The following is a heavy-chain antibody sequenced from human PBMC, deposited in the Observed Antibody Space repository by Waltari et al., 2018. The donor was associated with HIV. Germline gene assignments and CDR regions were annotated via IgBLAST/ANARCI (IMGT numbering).Heavy chain of an antibody. D-gene: IGHD2-2*01. CDR2: VSAYNGNT. V-gene: IGHV1-18*03. J-gene: IGHJ4*02. CDR1: GYTFTSYG. CDR3: ARINCTSVSCYASLDY. Sequence: QVQLVQSGAEVKKPAASVKVSCKASGYTFTSYGSSWVRQAPGQGLEWMGWVSAYNGNTNYAQKLQGRVTMTTDTSTSTAYMELRSLRSDDMAVYYCARINCTSVSCYASLDYWGQGTLVTVSS.